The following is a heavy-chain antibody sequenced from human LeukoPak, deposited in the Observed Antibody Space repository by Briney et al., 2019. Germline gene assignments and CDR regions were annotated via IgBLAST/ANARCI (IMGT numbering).Heavy chain of an antibody. J-gene: IGHJ4*02. CDR2: IYYSGST. V-gene: IGHV4-59*01. CDR1: GGSISSYY. D-gene: IGHD5-18*01. CDR3: ARETYSYGYVVDY. Sequence: SETLSLTCTVSGGSISSYYWSWIRQPPGKGLEWIGYIYYSGSTNYNPSLKSRVTISVDTSKNQFSLKLSSVTAAETAVYYCARETYSYGYVVDYWGQGTLVTVSS.